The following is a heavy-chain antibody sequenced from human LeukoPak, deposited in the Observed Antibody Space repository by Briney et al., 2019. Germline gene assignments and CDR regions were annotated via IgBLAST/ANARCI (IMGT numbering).Heavy chain of an antibody. J-gene: IGHJ3*02. Sequence: PSETLSLTCTVSGGSISSYYWGWIRQSPGKGLEWIGYIYYSGSTNYNPSLKSRVTISVDTSKNQFSLKLSSVTTADTAVYYCARLHRGEEAFDIWGQGTMVTVSS. CDR3: ARLHRGEEAFDI. CDR2: IYYSGST. CDR1: GGSISSYY. V-gene: IGHV4-59*01.